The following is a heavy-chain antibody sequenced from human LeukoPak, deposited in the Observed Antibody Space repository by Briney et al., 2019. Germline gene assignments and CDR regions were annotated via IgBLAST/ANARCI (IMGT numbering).Heavy chain of an antibody. CDR3: ARGKYYYGSGSYPNPLYYFDY. CDR1: GGPISGSSYS. D-gene: IGHD3-10*01. CDR2: IYYTGTT. V-gene: IGHV4-39*01. Sequence: PSETLSLTCTVSGGPISGSSYSWGWIRQPPGKGLEWIGNIYYTGTTYYSPSLKSRVSISVDTSQNQFSLKLSSVTAADTAVYYCARGKYYYGSGSYPNPLYYFDYWGQGTLVTVSS. J-gene: IGHJ4*02.